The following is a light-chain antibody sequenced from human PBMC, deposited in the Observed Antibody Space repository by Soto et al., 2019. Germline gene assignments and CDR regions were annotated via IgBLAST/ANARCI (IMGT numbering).Light chain of an antibody. CDR3: KQSYSTPWT. J-gene: IGKJ1*01. CDR1: QSISSY. V-gene: IGKV1-39*01. CDR2: AAS. Sequence: DIQMTQSPSSLSASVGDRVTITCRASQSISSYLNWYQQKPGKAPKLLIYAASSLQSGVPSRFSGSGSGTDFPPTISSLQPEDFATYYCKQSYSTPWTFGQGTKVKIK.